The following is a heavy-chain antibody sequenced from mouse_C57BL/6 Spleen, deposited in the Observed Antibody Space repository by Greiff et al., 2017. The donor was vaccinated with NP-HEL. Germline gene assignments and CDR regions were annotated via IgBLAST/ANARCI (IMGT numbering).Heavy chain of an antibody. V-gene: IGHV5-17*01. CDR3: ARRRDAPFAY. CDR2: ISSGSSTI. Sequence: EVKLMESGGGLVKPGGSLKLSCAASGFTFSDYGMHWVRQAPEKGLEWVAYISSGSSTIYYADTVKGRFTISRDNAKNTLFLQMTSLRSEDTAMYYCARRRDAPFAYWGQGTLVTVSA. CDR1: GFTFSDYG. J-gene: IGHJ3*01.